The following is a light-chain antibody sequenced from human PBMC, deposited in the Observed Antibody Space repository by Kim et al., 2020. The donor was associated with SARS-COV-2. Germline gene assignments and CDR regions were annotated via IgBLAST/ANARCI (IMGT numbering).Light chain of an antibody. Sequence: QSALTQPPSASGSPGQSVTISCTGTSSDVGGYNYVSWYQQHPGKAPKLMIYEVNKRPSGVPDRFSGSKSGNTASLTVSGLQAEDEADYYRSSYAGSNNLVFGGGTQLTVL. CDR3: SSYAGSNNLV. J-gene: IGLJ2*01. CDR1: SSDVGGYNY. CDR2: EVN. V-gene: IGLV2-8*01.